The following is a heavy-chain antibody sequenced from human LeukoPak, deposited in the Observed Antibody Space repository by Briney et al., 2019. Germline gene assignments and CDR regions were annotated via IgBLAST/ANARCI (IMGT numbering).Heavy chain of an antibody. V-gene: IGHV6-1*01. J-gene: IGHJ5*02. CDR1: GDSVSSNSAA. Sequence: SQTLSLTCAMSGDSVSSNSAAWNWMRQSPSRGLEWLGRTYYRSKWYNDYAVSAKSRITINPDTSRNQFSLQLNSVTPEDTAVYYCARECEYNWKYCWFDPWGQGTLVTVSS. CDR2: TYYRSKWYN. D-gene: IGHD1-7*01. CDR3: ARECEYNWKYCWFDP.